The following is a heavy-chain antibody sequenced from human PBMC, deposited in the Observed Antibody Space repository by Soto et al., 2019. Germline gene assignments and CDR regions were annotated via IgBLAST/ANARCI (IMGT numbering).Heavy chain of an antibody. V-gene: IGHV1-2*02. Sequence: ASVKVSCKASGYTFTGYYVLWVRQAPGQGPECMGWINPYTGGTNYAQKFQGRVTMTRDKSISTAYLQWSSLKASDTAMYYCARQQWEGPLYYYYYGMDVWGQGATVTVSS. D-gene: IGHD1-26*01. CDR3: ARQQWEGPLYYYYYGMDV. J-gene: IGHJ6*02. CDR1: GYTFTGYY. CDR2: INPYTGGT.